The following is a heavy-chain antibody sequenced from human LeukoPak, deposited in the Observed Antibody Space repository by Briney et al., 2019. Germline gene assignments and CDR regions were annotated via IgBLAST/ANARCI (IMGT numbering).Heavy chain of an antibody. Sequence: ASVKVSCKASGYTLTGYYMHWVRQAPGQGLEWMGWINPNSGGTNYAQKFQGRVTMTRDTSISTAYMELSRLRSDDTAVYYCATASRYFDWLSPSDYWGQGTLVTVSS. CDR3: ATASRYFDWLSPSDY. CDR2: INPNSGGT. CDR1: GYTLTGYY. D-gene: IGHD3-9*01. J-gene: IGHJ4*02. V-gene: IGHV1-2*02.